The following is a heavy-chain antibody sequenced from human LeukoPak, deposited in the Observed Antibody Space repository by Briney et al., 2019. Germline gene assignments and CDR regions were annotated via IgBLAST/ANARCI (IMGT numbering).Heavy chain of an antibody. CDR2: ISSSSSYI. CDR3: ARDWNWNYGLDY. J-gene: IGHJ4*02. Sequence: KSGGSLRLSCAASGFTFSSYSMNWVRQAPGKGLEWVSSISSSSSYIYYADSVKGRFTISRDNAKNSLYLQMNSLRAEDTAVYYCARDWNWNYGLDYWGQGTLVTVSS. V-gene: IGHV3-21*01. CDR1: GFTFSSYS. D-gene: IGHD1-7*01.